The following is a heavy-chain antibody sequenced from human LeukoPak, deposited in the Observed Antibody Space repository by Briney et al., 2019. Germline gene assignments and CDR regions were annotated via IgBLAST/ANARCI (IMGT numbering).Heavy chain of an antibody. CDR1: GFTFSDYY. CDR2: ISGSGGST. Sequence: PGGSLRLSCAAYGFTFSDYYRSWIRQAPGKGLEWVSAISGSGGSTYYADSVKGRFTISRDNSKNTLYLQMNSLRAEDTAVYYCAKDLAIFGVAPSRNAFDIWGQGTMVTVSS. D-gene: IGHD3-3*01. J-gene: IGHJ3*02. V-gene: IGHV3-23*01. CDR3: AKDLAIFGVAPSRNAFDI.